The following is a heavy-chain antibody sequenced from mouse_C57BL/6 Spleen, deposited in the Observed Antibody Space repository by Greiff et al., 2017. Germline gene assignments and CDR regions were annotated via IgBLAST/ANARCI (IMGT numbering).Heavy chain of an antibody. CDR2: IDPSDSET. J-gene: IGHJ2*01. Sequence: QVQLQQPGAELVRPGSSVKLSCKASGYTFTSYWMHWVKQRPIQGLEWIGNIDPSDSETHYNQKFKDKATLTVDKSSSTAYMQLSSLTSEDSAVYYCAREDYGNYPLDYWGQGTTLTVSS. V-gene: IGHV1-52*01. D-gene: IGHD2-1*01. CDR3: AREDYGNYPLDY. CDR1: GYTFTSYW.